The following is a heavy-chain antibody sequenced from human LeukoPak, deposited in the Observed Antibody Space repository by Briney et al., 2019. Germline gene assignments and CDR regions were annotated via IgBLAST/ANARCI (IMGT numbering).Heavy chain of an antibody. CDR3: ARDNHYYGSGSYWFDP. CDR2: IYTSGST. D-gene: IGHD3-10*01. CDR1: GGSISSYY. J-gene: IGHJ5*02. V-gene: IGHV4-4*07. Sequence: PSETLPLTCTVSGGSISSYYWSWIRQPAGKGLEWIGRIYTSGSTNYNPSLKSRVTMSVDTSKNQFSLKLSSVTAADTAVYYCARDNHYYGSGSYWFDPWGQGTLVTVSS.